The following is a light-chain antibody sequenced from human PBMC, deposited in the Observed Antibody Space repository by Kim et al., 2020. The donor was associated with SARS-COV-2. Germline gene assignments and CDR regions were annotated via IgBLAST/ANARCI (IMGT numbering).Light chain of an antibody. CDR2: GAS. V-gene: IGKV3-15*01. CDR1: QTINTN. CDR3: QQYHAWPPIT. J-gene: IGKJ5*01. Sequence: SPGETAPLSCRASQTINTNLVWYQHKPGQTPRLLIYGASSRATGILARFSGSGSGTEFTLTISSLQSEDSAVYYCQQYHAWPPITFGQGTRLEIK.